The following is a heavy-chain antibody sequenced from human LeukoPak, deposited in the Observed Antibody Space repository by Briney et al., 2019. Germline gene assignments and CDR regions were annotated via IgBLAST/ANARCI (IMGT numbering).Heavy chain of an antibody. CDR1: GFAFGRHA. D-gene: IGHD1-14*01. CDR3: VKEPELMPSRDWFDT. J-gene: IGHJ5*02. CDR2: VTHNANHA. V-gene: IGHV3-23*01. Sequence: PGGSLRLSCVASGFAFGRHAMSWVRQAPGKGLEWVSGVTHNANHAYYADSVRGRFTISRDNSKDTLFLQMNGLRDEDTATYYCVKEPELMPSRDWFDTWGQGTLFTVSS.